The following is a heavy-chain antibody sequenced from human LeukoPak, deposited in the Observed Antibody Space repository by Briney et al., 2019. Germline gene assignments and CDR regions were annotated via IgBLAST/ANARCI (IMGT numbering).Heavy chain of an antibody. CDR1: GFTFSSYA. D-gene: IGHD6-19*01. Sequence: GGSLRLSCAPSGFTFSSYAMSWVRQAPGKGLEWVSAISGSGGSIYYADSVKGRFTISRDNSKNTLYLQMKSLRAEDTAVYYCAKRAVAGAYFDYWGQGTLVTVSS. J-gene: IGHJ4*02. V-gene: IGHV3-23*01. CDR2: ISGSGGSI. CDR3: AKRAVAGAYFDY.